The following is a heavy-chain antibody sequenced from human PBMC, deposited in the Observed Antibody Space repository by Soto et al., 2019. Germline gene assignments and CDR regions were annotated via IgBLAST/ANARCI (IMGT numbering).Heavy chain of an antibody. CDR1: GYTFTSYA. Sequence: ASVKVSCKASGYTFTSYAMHWVRQAPGQRLEWMGWINAGNGNTKYSQKFQGRVTITRDTSAGTAYMELSSLRSEDTAVYYCARDRYCTNGVCYSWGFYYYGMDVWGQGTTVTVSS. V-gene: IGHV1-3*01. D-gene: IGHD2-8*01. CDR3: ARDRYCTNGVCYSWGFYYYGMDV. CDR2: INAGNGNT. J-gene: IGHJ6*02.